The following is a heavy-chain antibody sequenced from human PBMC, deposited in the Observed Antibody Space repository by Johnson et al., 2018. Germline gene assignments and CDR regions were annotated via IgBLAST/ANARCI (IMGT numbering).Heavy chain of an antibody. CDR1: GGTFSSYA. V-gene: IGHV1-69*12. CDR3: ARYSSSSPDAFDI. CDR2: IIPIFGTA. Sequence: QVQLVQSGAEVKKPGSSVKVSCKASGGTFSSYAISRVRQAPGRGLEWMGGIIPIFGTATYAQKFQGRVTITADESTSTAYMALSSLRSEDTAVYYWARYSSSSPDAFDIWGQGTMVTVSS. J-gene: IGHJ3*02. D-gene: IGHD6-6*01.